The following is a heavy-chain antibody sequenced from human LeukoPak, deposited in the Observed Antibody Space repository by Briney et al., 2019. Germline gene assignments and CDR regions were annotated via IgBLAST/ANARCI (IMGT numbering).Heavy chain of an antibody. CDR3: ARDLRYWYLDL. Sequence: PSETLSLTCTVSGGSISSGSYYWSWIRQPAGKGLEWIGRIYTSGSTNYNPSLKSRVTMSVDTSKNQFSLKLSSVTAADTAVYYCARDLRYWYLDLWGRGTLVTVSS. D-gene: IGHD4-17*01. V-gene: IGHV4-61*02. CDR2: IYTSGST. CDR1: GGSISSGSYY. J-gene: IGHJ2*01.